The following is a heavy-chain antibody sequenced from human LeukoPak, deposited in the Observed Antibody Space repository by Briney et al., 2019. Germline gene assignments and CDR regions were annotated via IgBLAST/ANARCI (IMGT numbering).Heavy chain of an antibody. Sequence: PGGSLRLSCAASGFTFNSYWMVWFRQAPGKGLVWVSRTNSDGSLPSYADSVKGRFTISRDNAENTLYLQMNSLGVEDTAIYYCARGLPGYSNTWNDHWGQGTLVTVSS. V-gene: IGHV3-74*01. J-gene: IGHJ5*02. CDR3: ARGLPGYSNTWNDH. D-gene: IGHD6-13*01. CDR1: GFTFNSYW. CDR2: TNSDGSLP.